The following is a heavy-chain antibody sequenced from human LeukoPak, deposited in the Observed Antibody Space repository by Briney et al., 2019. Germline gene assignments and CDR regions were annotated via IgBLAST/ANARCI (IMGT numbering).Heavy chain of an antibody. Sequence: VASVKVSCKASGYTFTSYDINWVRQATGQGLEWMGWMNPNSGNTGYAQKFQGRVTMSTDTSTSTAYMELRSLTFDDTAIYYCAKDWHILTGRNCFDPWGQGTLVTVSS. J-gene: IGHJ5*02. CDR2: MNPNSGNT. D-gene: IGHD3-9*01. CDR3: AKDWHILTGRNCFDP. V-gene: IGHV1-8*01. CDR1: GYTFTSYD.